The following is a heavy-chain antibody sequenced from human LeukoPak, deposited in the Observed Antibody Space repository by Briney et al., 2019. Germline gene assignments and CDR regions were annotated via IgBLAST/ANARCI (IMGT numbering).Heavy chain of an antibody. J-gene: IGHJ6*03. CDR1: GGTFSSYA. CDR3: ARQRGYSYGYYYYYYMDV. Sequence: SLKVSCLASGGTFSSYAISWVRQAPGQRIDWMGGIIPILGRANYAQKFQGRVTITADRSTSKAYMELSSLRSEDTAVYYCARQRGYSYGYYYYYYMDVWGKGTTVNVSS. V-gene: IGHV1-69*06. CDR2: IIPILGRA. D-gene: IGHD5-18*01.